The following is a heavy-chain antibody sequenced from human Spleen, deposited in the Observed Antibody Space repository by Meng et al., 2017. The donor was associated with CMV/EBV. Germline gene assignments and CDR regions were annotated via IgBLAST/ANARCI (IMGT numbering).Heavy chain of an antibody. V-gene: IGHV3-21*01. Sequence: GESLKISCAASGFTFSSFGMNWVRQAPGKGLEWVGSISSSSTYIYYPDSVKGRFTISGDNSKNTMYLQMNSLRAEDTALYYCANARFEYSSSYFDSWGQGTLVTVSS. D-gene: IGHD6-6*01. CDR3: ANARFEYSSSYFDS. CDR1: GFTFSSFG. CDR2: ISSSSTYI. J-gene: IGHJ4*02.